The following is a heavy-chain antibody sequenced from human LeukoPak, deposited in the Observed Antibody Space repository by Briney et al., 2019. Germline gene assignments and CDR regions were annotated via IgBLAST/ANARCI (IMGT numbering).Heavy chain of an antibody. Sequence: PGGSLRLSCAASGFTFTSYWMSWVRQVPGKGLERVAIIKDDGSEKLYVDSVKGRLTISRDDAENSLSLQMNSLRVEDTAVYYCARVLRSYCCAFDIWGQGTMVTVSS. CDR3: ARVLRSYCCAFDI. V-gene: IGHV3-7*01. CDR2: IKDDGSEK. D-gene: IGHD3-16*02. J-gene: IGHJ3*02. CDR1: GFTFTSYW.